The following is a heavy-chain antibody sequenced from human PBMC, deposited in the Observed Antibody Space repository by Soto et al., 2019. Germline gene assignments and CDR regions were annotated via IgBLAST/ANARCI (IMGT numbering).Heavy chain of an antibody. CDR3: ARSQSLRWLQLTGAFAI. J-gene: IGHJ3*02. CDR2: IYYSGST. CDR1: GGNLSSYV. Sequence: SVTQCLTCTFVGGNLSSYVWRWIRPPPGKGLEWIGYIYYSGSTNYNPSLKSRVTISVDTSKNQFSLKLSSVTAADTAVYYCARSQSLRWLQLTGAFAIWGQGPMVTVSS. V-gene: IGHV4-59*01. D-gene: IGHD5-12*01.